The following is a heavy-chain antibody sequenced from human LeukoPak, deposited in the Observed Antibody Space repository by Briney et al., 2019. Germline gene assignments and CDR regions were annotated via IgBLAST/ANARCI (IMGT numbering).Heavy chain of an antibody. CDR3: ARAPWRYYGSGSYYNAFDI. J-gene: IGHJ3*02. V-gene: IGHV4-59*01. D-gene: IGHD3-10*01. CDR1: GGSFSRYY. CDR2: IYYSGST. Sequence: SETLSLTCPVSGGSFSRYYWSWIRQPPGKGLEWIGYIYYSGSTNYNPSLKRRVTISVDTSKNQFSLKLSSVTAADTAIYYCARAPWRYYGSGSYYNAFDIWGQGTMVTVSS.